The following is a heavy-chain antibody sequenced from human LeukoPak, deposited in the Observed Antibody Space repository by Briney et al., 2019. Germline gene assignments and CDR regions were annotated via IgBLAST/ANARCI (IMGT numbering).Heavy chain of an antibody. CDR2: ISYDGSNK. CDR1: GFTFSSYA. V-gene: IGHV3-30-3*01. J-gene: IGHJ6*03. Sequence: GGSLRLSCAASGFTFSSYAMHWVRQAPGKGLEWVAVISYDGSNKYYADSVKGRFTISRDNSKNTLYLQMNSLRAEDTAVYYCAKAARDMDVWGKGTTVTVSS. CDR3: AKAARDMDV.